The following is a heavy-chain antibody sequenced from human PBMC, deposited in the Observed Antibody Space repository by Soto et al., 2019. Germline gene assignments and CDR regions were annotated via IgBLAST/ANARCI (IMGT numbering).Heavy chain of an antibody. V-gene: IGHV4-30-4*01. Sequence: QVQLQESGPGLVKPSQTLSLTCTVSGGSISSGDYYWSWIRQPPGKGLEWIGYIYYSGSTYYNPSLKSRVTISVDTSKNHFSLKLSSVTAADTAVYYCARRVTAIPGPGWFDPWGQGTLVTVSS. D-gene: IGHD2-21*02. CDR2: IYYSGST. J-gene: IGHJ5*02. CDR1: GGSISSGDYY. CDR3: ARRVTAIPGPGWFDP.